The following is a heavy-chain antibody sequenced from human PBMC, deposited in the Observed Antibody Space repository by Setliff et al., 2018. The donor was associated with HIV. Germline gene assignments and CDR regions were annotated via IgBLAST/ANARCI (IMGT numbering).Heavy chain of an antibody. CDR3: ALPYCSGGNCWSSASLPPAGRFDP. V-gene: IGHV1-69*05. J-gene: IGHJ5*02. CDR2: IIPMYGVT. D-gene: IGHD2-15*01. Sequence: RASVMVSCKASGGTFSSYVISWVRQAPGQGPEWMGGIIPMYGVTNYAQKFQGRVTITTDESTSTAYMELSSLRSEDTAVYYCALPYCSGGNCWSSASLPPAGRFDPWGQGTLVTVSS. CDR1: GGTFSSYV.